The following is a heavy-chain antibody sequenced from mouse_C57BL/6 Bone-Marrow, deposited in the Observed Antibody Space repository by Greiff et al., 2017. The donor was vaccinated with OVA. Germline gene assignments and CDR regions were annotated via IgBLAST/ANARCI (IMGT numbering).Heavy chain of an antibody. Sequence: VQLQQPGAELVKPGASVKLSCKASGYTFTSYWMHWVKQRPGQGLEWIGMIHPNSGSTNYNEKFKSKATLTVDKSSSTAYMQLSSLTSEDSAVYYCARKLDSWGYGWFAYWGQGTLVTVSA. CDR2: IHPNSGST. J-gene: IGHJ3*01. D-gene: IGHD3-2*01. CDR1: GYTFTSYW. V-gene: IGHV1-64*01. CDR3: ARKLDSWGYGWFAY.